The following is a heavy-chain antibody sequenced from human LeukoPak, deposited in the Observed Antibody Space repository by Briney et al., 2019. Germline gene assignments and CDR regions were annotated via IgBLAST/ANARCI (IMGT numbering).Heavy chain of an antibody. Sequence: GGSLRHSCAASGFTFSSYAMHWVRQAPGKGLEWVAVVSYDGSNKYYADSVKGRFTISRDNSKNTLFLQMNSLRAGDTALYYCARYYYHTSGYYYEDYWGQGTLVTVSS. CDR1: GFTFSSYA. CDR3: ARYYYHTSGYYYEDY. J-gene: IGHJ4*02. D-gene: IGHD3-22*01. CDR2: VSYDGSNK. V-gene: IGHV3-30-3*01.